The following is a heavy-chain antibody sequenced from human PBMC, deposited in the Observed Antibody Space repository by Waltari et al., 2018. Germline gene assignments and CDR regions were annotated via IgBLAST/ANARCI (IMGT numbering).Heavy chain of an antibody. V-gene: IGHV1-69-2*01. J-gene: IGHJ5*02. CDR2: VDPEDGET. CDR3: ATSPLRFLEWVNWFDP. D-gene: IGHD3-3*01. CDR1: GGTFSSSA. Sequence: VQLVQSGAEVKKPGSSVKVSCKASGGTFSSSAISWVQQAPGKGLEWMGRVDPEDGETIYAEKFQGRVTITADTSTDTAYMELTSLRSEDTAVYYCATSPLRFLEWVNWFDPWGQGTLVTVSS.